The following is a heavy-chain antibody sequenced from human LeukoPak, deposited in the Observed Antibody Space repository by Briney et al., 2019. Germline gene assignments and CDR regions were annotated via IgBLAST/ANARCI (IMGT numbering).Heavy chain of an antibody. J-gene: IGHJ4*02. CDR3: ARATGEGLDY. Sequence: ASVKVSCKASGGTFSSYAISWVRQAPGQGLEWMGGIIPIFGTANYAQKFQGRVTITTDESTSTAYMELRSLRSDDTAVYYCARATGEGLDYWGQGTLVTVSS. D-gene: IGHD7-27*01. CDR2: IIPIFGTA. V-gene: IGHV1-69*05. CDR1: GGTFSSYA.